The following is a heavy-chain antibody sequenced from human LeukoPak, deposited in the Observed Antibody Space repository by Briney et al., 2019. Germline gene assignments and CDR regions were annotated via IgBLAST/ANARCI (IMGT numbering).Heavy chain of an antibody. CDR2: IYHSGST. J-gene: IGHJ3*02. Sequence: PSETLSLTCTVSGYSISSGYYWGWIRQPPGKWLEWIGSIYHSGSTYYNPSLKSRVTISVDTSKNQFSLKLSSVTAADTAVYYCASPIQKYSSSPSAFDIWGQGTMVTVSS. V-gene: IGHV4-38-2*02. D-gene: IGHD6-6*01. CDR3: ASPIQKYSSSPSAFDI. CDR1: GYSISSGYY.